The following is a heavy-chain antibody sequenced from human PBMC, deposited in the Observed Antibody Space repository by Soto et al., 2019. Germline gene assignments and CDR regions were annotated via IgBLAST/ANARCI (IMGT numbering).Heavy chain of an antibody. CDR1: GFTFDDYA. CDR3: AKGRDYYDSSGYYYQYFDY. J-gene: IGHJ4*02. Sequence: EVQLVESGGGLVQPGRSLRLSCAASGFTFDDYAMHWVRQAPGKGLEWVSGISWNSGSIGYADSVKGRFTISRDNAKNSLYLQMNRLRAEDTALYYCAKGRDYYDSSGYYYQYFDYWGQGTLVTVSS. V-gene: IGHV3-9*01. D-gene: IGHD3-22*01. CDR2: ISWNSGSI.